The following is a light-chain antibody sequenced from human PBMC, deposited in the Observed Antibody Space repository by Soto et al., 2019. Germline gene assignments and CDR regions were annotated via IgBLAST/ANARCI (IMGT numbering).Light chain of an antibody. J-gene: IGKJ1*01. Sequence: DIQMTQSPSTLAASVGDRVTIACRASQTIDHWLAWYQVKPGKAPKFLIYDASILESGVPSRFSGSGSGTEFTLTISSLQPDDFATYYCQRYNSNSRTFGQGTRVELK. V-gene: IGKV1-5*01. CDR1: QTIDHW. CDR3: QRYNSNSRT. CDR2: DAS.